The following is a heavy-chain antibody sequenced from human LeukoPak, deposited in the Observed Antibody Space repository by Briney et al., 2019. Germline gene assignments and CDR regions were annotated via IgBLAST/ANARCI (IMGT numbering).Heavy chain of an antibody. CDR3: ARAPKTVTMVRGVIISAVDV. Sequence: SETLPLTCTVSGGSLSSYYWSWIRQPPGKGLEWIGYIYYSGSTNYNPSLKSRVTISVDTSKNQFSLKLSSVTAADTAVYYCARAPKTVTMVRGVIISAVDVWGKGTTVTVSS. D-gene: IGHD3-10*01. V-gene: IGHV4-59*01. CDR1: GGSLSSYY. CDR2: IYYSGST. J-gene: IGHJ6*04.